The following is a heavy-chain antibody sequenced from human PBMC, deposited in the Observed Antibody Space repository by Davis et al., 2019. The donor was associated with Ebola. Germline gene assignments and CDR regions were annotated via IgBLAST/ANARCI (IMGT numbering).Heavy chain of an antibody. D-gene: IGHD6-19*01. V-gene: IGHV7-4-1*02. CDR2: INTNTGNP. Sequence: AASVKVSCKASGYTFTGYDINWVRQAPGQGLEWMGWINTNTGNPTYAQGFTGRFVFSLDTSVSTAYLQISSLKAEDTAVYYCARMVSSGWRKYFDSWGQGSLVIVSS. CDR1: GYTFTGYD. CDR3: ARMVSSGWRKYFDS. J-gene: IGHJ4*02.